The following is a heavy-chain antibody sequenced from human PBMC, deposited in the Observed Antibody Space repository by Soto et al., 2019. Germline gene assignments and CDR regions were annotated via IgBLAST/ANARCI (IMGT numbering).Heavy chain of an antibody. CDR3: ARDNGMAGSFDP. V-gene: IGHV3-48*02. CDR2: ISIGSTTI. Sequence: VQLVESGGGLVKRGGSVRLSCAASGFTFSTYSMNWARQAPGKGLEWIAYISIGSTTIFYADSVKGRVTISRDNARSSLYLQMNSLRDEDMAVYYCARDNGMAGSFDPWGQGTLVTVSS. D-gene: IGHD2-8*01. CDR1: GFTFSTYS. J-gene: IGHJ5*02.